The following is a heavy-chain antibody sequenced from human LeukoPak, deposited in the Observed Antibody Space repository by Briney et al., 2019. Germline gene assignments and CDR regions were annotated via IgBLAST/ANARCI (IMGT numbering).Heavy chain of an antibody. CDR1: GYSFTSYW. J-gene: IGHJ3*02. Sequence: GESLKISCKGSGYSFTSYWIGWVRQLPGKGLEWMGIIYPGDSDTRYSPSFQGQVTISADKSISTAYLQWSSLKASDTAMYYCGRRGYSYGAKDVFDIGGQGTMVTVFS. CDR3: GRRGYSYGAKDVFDI. V-gene: IGHV5-51*01. D-gene: IGHD5-18*01. CDR2: IYPGDSDT.